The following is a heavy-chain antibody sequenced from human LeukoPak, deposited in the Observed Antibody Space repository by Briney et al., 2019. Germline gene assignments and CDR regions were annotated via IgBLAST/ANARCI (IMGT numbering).Heavy chain of an antibody. Sequence: PSETLSLTCTVSGGSISSSSYYWGWIRQPPGKGLEWIGSIYYSGSTYYNPSLKSRVTISVDTSKNQFSLKLSSVTAADTAVYYCARGTDLAYCGGDCRYFDYWGQGTLVTVSS. CDR2: IYYSGST. CDR1: GGSISSSSYY. D-gene: IGHD2-21*02. CDR3: ARGTDLAYCGGDCRYFDY. V-gene: IGHV4-39*01. J-gene: IGHJ4*02.